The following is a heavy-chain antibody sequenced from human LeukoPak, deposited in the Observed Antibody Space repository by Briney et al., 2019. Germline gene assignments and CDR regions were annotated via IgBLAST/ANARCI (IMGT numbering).Heavy chain of an antibody. Sequence: GGSLRLSCAASGFTFSSYWMHWVRQAPGKGLVWVSRINSDGSSTSYADSVKGRFTISRDNAKNTLYLQMDRLRAEDTALYFCGRNGYSTSWANLDYWGQGTLVTVSS. CDR2: INSDGSST. D-gene: IGHD6-13*01. CDR1: GFTFSSYW. J-gene: IGHJ4*02. V-gene: IGHV3-74*01. CDR3: GRNGYSTSWANLDY.